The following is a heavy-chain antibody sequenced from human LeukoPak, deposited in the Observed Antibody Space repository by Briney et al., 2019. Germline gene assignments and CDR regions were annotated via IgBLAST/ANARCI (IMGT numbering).Heavy chain of an antibody. CDR3: ARDPQQPPEAFDI. Sequence: SETLSLTCTVSGGSISSYYWSWIRQPPGKGLEWIGYIYYSGSTNYNPSLKSRVTISVDTSKNQFSLKLSSVTAADTAVYYCARDPQQPPEAFDIWGQGTMVTVSS. D-gene: IGHD1-14*01. J-gene: IGHJ3*02. CDR2: IYYSGST. CDR1: GGSISSYY. V-gene: IGHV4-59*01.